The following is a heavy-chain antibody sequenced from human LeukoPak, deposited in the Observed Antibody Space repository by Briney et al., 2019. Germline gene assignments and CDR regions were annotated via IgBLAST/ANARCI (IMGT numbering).Heavy chain of an antibody. Sequence: GGSLRLSCAASGFTFSSYGMHWVRQAPGKGLEWVAVISYDGSNKYYADSVKGRLTISRDNSKNTLYLQMNSLRAEDTAVYYCAKVDGVVVAARLAYFDYWGQGTLVTVSS. CDR1: GFTFSSYG. CDR2: ISYDGSNK. D-gene: IGHD2-15*01. CDR3: AKVDGVVVAARLAYFDY. J-gene: IGHJ4*02. V-gene: IGHV3-30*18.